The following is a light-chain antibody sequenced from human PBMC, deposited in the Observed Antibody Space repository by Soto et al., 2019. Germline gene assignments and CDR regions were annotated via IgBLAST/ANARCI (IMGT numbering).Light chain of an antibody. CDR2: DAS. J-gene: IGKJ2*01. Sequence: EIVLTQSPATLSLSPGERATLSCRASQSVSSYLAWYPQKPGQAPRLLIYDASNRATGIPARFSGSGSGTDFTLTISSLEPEDFAVYYCQQRSNWPPGYTFGQGTNLEIK. V-gene: IGKV3-11*01. CDR3: QQRSNWPPGYT. CDR1: QSVSSY.